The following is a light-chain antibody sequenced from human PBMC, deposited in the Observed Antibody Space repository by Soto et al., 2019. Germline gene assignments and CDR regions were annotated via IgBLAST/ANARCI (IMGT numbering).Light chain of an antibody. CDR2: ADS. CDR1: QTVTNY. Sequence: DIQLTQSPSSLSASVGDRVTITCRASQTVTNYLHWYQQKPGKAPKLLIYADSNLHSGVPSRFGASGSGTDFTLTISGLQPEAFATYYCQRSYTTRPLTFGGGTKVESK. J-gene: IGKJ4*01. CDR3: QRSYTTRPLT. V-gene: IGKV1-39*01.